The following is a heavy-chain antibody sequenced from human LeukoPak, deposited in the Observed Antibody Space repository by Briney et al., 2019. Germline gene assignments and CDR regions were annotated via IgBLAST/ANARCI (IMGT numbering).Heavy chain of an antibody. Sequence: GASVKVSCKASGYTFTSYDINWVRQATGQGLEWMGWMNPNSGNTGYAQKFQGRVTMTRNTSISTAYMELSSLRSEDTAVYYCARVSQWELLVNGYWGQGTLVTVSS. CDR3: ARVSQWELLVNGY. CDR2: MNPNSGNT. J-gene: IGHJ4*02. CDR1: GYTFTSYD. D-gene: IGHD1-26*01. V-gene: IGHV1-8*01.